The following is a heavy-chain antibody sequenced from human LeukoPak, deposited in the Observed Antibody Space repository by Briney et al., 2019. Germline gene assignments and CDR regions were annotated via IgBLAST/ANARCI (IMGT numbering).Heavy chain of an antibody. CDR3: VRARYSDY. CDR1: GFTFSRYW. D-gene: IGHD3-9*01. CDR2: IKEDGSEN. Sequence: GGSLRLSCAASGFTFSRYWMTWVRQAPGNRLEWVANIKEDGSENGYVDSVKGRFTISRDNAKNSLYLQMNSLRAEDTAVYYCVRARYSDYWGQGTLVTVSS. J-gene: IGHJ4*02. V-gene: IGHV3-7*04.